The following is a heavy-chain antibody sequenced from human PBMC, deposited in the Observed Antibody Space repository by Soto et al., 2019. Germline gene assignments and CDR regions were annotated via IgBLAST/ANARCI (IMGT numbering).Heavy chain of an antibody. CDR2: ISGSGGST. D-gene: IGHD1-26*01. J-gene: IGHJ6*02. Sequence: GGSLRLSCAASGFTFSSYAMSWVRQAPGKGLEWVSAISGSGGSTYYADSVKGRFTISRDNSKNTLYLQMNSLRAEDTAVYYCAKDLFGLGSYNHWGYYYYYGMDVWGQGTTVTVSS. V-gene: IGHV3-23*01. CDR3: AKDLFGLGSYNHWGYYYYYGMDV. CDR1: GFTFSSYA.